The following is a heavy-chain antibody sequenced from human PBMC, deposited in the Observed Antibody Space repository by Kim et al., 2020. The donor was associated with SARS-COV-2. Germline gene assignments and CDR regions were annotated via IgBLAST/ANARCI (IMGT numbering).Heavy chain of an antibody. CDR1: GFTFSSYG. Sequence: GGSLRLSCAASGFTFSSYGMHWVRQAPGKGLEWVAVIWYDGSNKYYADSVKGRFTISRDNSKNTLYLQMNSLRAEDTAVYYCARAYCSSTSCYMSVGYYYGMDVWGQGTTVTVSS. D-gene: IGHD2-2*02. CDR3: ARAYCSSTSCYMSVGYYYGMDV. J-gene: IGHJ6*02. CDR2: IWYDGSNK. V-gene: IGHV3-33*01.